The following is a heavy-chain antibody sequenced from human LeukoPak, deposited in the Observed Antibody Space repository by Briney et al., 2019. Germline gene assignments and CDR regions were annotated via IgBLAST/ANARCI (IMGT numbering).Heavy chain of an antibody. CDR3: ARDRGLGYCSSTSCYGGNWFDP. D-gene: IGHD2-2*01. Sequence: GGSLRLSCAASGFTFTTYGMHWVRQAPGKGLEWVACIYPDGINKDYADSVKGRFTISRDSSKNTLYLQMNSLRAEDTAVYYCARDRGLGYCSSTSCYGGNWFDPWGQGTLVTVSS. CDR1: GFTFTTYG. J-gene: IGHJ5*02. V-gene: IGHV3-30*19. CDR2: IYPDGINK.